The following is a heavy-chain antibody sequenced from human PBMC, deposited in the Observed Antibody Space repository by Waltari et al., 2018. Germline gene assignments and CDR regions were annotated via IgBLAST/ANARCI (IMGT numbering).Heavy chain of an antibody. D-gene: IGHD2-2*01. CDR3: ARRIVVVPAVRANFDY. J-gene: IGHJ4*02. Sequence: QVQLQQWGAGLLKPSATLSPTCAVYGGSFSGSYWSWIRQPPGKGLEWIGEINHSGSTNYNPSLKSRVTISVDTSKNQFSLKLSSVTAADTAVYYCARRIVVVPAVRANFDYWGQGTLVTVSS. V-gene: IGHV4-34*01. CDR1: GGSFSGSY. CDR2: INHSGST.